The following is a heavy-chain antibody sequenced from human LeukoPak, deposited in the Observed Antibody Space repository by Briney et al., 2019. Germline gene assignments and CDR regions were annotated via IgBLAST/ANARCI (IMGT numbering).Heavy chain of an antibody. D-gene: IGHD3-10*01. CDR1: GGSINNYY. CDR3: ARVFITGRRTRGAFDI. CDR2: IYSGGST. V-gene: IGHV3-53*01. J-gene: IGHJ3*02. Sequence: ETLSLTCTVSGGSINNYYWSWVRQAPGKGLEWVSVIYSGGSTYYADSVKGRFTISRDNSKNTLYLQMNSLRAEDTAVYYCARVFITGRRTRGAFDIWGQGTMVTVTS.